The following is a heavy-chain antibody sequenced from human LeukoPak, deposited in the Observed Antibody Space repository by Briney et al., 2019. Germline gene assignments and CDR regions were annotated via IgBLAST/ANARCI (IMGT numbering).Heavy chain of an antibody. CDR1: GGSISSSSYY. V-gene: IGHV4-39*01. J-gene: IGHJ4*02. D-gene: IGHD3-10*01. Sequence: SQTLSLTCTVSGGSISSSSYYWGWIRQPPGKGLEWIGSIYYSGSTYYNPSLKSRVTISVDTSKNQFSLKLSSVTAADTAVYYCAGTSVRGVIGYWGQGTLVTVSS. CDR2: IYYSGST. CDR3: AGTSVRGVIGY.